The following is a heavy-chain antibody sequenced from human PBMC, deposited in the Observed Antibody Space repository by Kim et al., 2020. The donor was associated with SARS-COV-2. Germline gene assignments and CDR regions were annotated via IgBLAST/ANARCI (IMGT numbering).Heavy chain of an antibody. D-gene: IGHD2-15*01. J-gene: IGHJ6*02. Sequence: QKFQGRVTITADKSTSTAYMELSSLRSEDTAVYYCARTGSGYYYYYGMDVWGQGTTVTVSS. V-gene: IGHV1-69*02. CDR3: ARTGSGYYYYYGMDV.